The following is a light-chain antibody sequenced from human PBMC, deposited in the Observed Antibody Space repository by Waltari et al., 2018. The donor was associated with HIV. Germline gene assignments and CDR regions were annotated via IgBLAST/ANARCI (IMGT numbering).Light chain of an antibody. CDR3: QVWDSNSEHYV. J-gene: IGLJ1*01. CDR2: YDS. CDR1: DVGSRS. Sequence: SYVLTQPPSVSVAPGETARITCEGSDVGSRSVQWYQTKPGQTPLLVIFYDSDRSSGSPDRFSGSDSGNTATLTISGVEAGDEADYYCQVWDSNSEHYVFGTGTKVTVL. V-gene: IGLV3-21*04.